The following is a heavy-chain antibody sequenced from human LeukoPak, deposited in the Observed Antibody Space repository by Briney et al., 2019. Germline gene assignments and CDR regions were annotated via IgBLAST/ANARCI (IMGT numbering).Heavy chain of an antibody. CDR2: LYSGGDT. CDR1: GFTVTSNY. V-gene: IGHV3-53*04. D-gene: IGHD4-17*01. CDR3: ARGGGDYNPFDY. Sequence: GGSLRLSCAVPGFTVTSNYMPWVRQAPGKGLEWVSVLYSGGDTYYADSVRGRFTISRHNSKNTLYLQINSLRPEDTAVYYCARGGGDYNPFDYWGQGTLVTVSS. J-gene: IGHJ4*02.